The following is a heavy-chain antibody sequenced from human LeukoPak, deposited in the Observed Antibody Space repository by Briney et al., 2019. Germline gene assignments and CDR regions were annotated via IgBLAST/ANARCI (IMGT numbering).Heavy chain of an antibody. J-gene: IGHJ4*02. D-gene: IGHD4-17*01. V-gene: IGHV3-74*01. Sequence: GGSLRLSCTASGFTFSGYWMHWVRQAPGTGLVWVSRINGDGGDTGYADSVKGRFTTFRDNAKSTLYLQMNSLRAEDTAVYYCARGKYGDFDSWGQGTLVTVPS. CDR3: ARGKYGDFDS. CDR2: INGDGGDT. CDR1: GFTFSGYW.